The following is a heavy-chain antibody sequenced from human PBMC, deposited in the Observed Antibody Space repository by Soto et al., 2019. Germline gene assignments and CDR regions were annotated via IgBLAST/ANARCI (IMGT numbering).Heavy chain of an antibody. V-gene: IGHV3-30-3*01. CDR1: GFTFSSYA. J-gene: IGHJ4*02. D-gene: IGHD6-19*01. CDR3: ARAVIAVAGYFDY. Sequence: QVQLVESGGGVVQPGRSLRLSCVASGFTFSSYAMHWVRQAPGKGLEWVAVISYDGSNKYYADSVKGRFTISRDNSKNTLYLQMNSLRAEDTAVYYCARAVIAVAGYFDYWGQGTLVTVSS. CDR2: ISYDGSNK.